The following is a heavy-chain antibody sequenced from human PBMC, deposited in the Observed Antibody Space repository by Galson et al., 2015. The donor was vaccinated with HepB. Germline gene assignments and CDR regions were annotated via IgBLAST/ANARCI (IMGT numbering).Heavy chain of an antibody. Sequence: SVKVSCKASGYTFASYHMHWVRQAPGQGLEWMGIINPSGGSTSYAQKFQGRVTMTRDTSTSTVYMELSSLRSEDTAVYYCAREEGLLYFDYWGQGTLVTVSS. J-gene: IGHJ4*02. D-gene: IGHD1-26*01. V-gene: IGHV1-46*01. CDR2: INPSGGST. CDR1: GYTFASYH. CDR3: AREEGLLYFDY.